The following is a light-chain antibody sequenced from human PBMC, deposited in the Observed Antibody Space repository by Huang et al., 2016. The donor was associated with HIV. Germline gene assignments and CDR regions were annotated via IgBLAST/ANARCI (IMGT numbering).Light chain of an antibody. Sequence: IQMTQSPSSLSASVGDRVTITCRASQSIDGYLNWYQQKPGKAPKLLISSASTLHTGVPPRFSGRGSGTDYTLIIDNLQPDDFATYFCQQSYSTLITFGQGSRLDTK. V-gene: IGKV1-39*01. CDR3: QQSYSTLIT. J-gene: IGKJ5*01. CDR1: QSIDGY. CDR2: SAS.